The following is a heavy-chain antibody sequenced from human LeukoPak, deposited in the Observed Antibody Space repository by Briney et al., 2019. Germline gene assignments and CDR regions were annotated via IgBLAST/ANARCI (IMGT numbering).Heavy chain of an antibody. CDR3: AKVGGGDCSSTSCYDY. CDR1: GFTFSSYG. V-gene: IGHV3-23*01. Sequence: GGSLRLSCAASGFTFSSYGMSWVRQAPGKGLEWVSAISGSGGSTYYADSVKGRFTISRDNSKNTLYLQMNSLRAEDTAVYYCAKVGGGDCSSTSCYDYWGQGTLVTVSS. D-gene: IGHD2-2*01. J-gene: IGHJ4*02. CDR2: ISGSGGST.